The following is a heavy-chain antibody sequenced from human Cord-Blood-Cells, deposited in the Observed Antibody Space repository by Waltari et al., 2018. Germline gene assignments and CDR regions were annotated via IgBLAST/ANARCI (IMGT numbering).Heavy chain of an antibody. CDR3: ATPPWH. CDR2: FDPEEGET. CDR1: GYTLTELS. Sequence: QVQLVQSGAEVKKPGASVKVSCKVSGYTLTELSMHWVRQAPGKGLEWMGGFDPEEGETIHAQKFQGRGTMTEDTSTDPAYMELSSLRSEDTAVYYCATPPWHWGQGTLVTVSS. J-gene: IGHJ1*01. V-gene: IGHV1-24*01.